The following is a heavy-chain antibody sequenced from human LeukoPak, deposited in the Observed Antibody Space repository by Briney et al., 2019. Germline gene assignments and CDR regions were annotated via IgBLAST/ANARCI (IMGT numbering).Heavy chain of an antibody. J-gene: IGHJ4*02. V-gene: IGHV4-31*03. D-gene: IGHD3-10*01. CDR2: IYYSGST. CDR3: ARVYFSTVRGKDLYYFDY. Sequence: SETLSLTCTVSGGSISSGGYYWSWIRQHPGKGLEWIGYIYYSGSTYYNPSLKSRVTISVDTSKNQFSLKLSSVTAAGTAVYYCARVYFSTVRGKDLYYFDYWGQGTLVTVSS. CDR1: GGSISSGGYY.